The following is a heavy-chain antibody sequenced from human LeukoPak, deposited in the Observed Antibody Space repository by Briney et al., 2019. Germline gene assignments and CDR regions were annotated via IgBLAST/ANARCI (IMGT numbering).Heavy chain of an antibody. D-gene: IGHD6-13*01. V-gene: IGHV1-18*01. CDR3: ARDPASYSTPVSGGMDV. CDR2: ISAYNGNT. Sequence: ASLKVSCKASVYTFTSYGISWVRQAPGQGLEWMGWISAYNGNTNYAQKLQGRVTMTTDTSTSTAYMELRSLRSDDTAVYYCARDPASYSTPVSGGMDVWGQGTTVTVSS. CDR1: VYTFTSYG. J-gene: IGHJ6*02.